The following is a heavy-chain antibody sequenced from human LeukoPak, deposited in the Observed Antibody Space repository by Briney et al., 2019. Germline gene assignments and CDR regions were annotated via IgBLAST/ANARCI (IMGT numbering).Heavy chain of an antibody. V-gene: IGHV3-11*01. D-gene: IGHD3-9*01. CDR1: GFTFSDFH. Sequence: KAWGSLTLPCAASGFTFSDFHMSWIRQAPGKGLEWISYISGYGNTNYYADSVKGRFTISRDHANNSMYLHMNSLRAEDTAVYYCARDPSYDILTGYAPHPIDAFDIWGQGTLVTVSS. CDR3: ARDPSYDILTGYAPHPIDAFDI. CDR2: ISGYGNTN. J-gene: IGHJ3*02.